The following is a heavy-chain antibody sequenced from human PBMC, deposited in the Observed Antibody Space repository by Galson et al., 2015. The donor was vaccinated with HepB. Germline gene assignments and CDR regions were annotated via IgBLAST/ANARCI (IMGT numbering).Heavy chain of an antibody. CDR3: ARDSGATVPVALWYFDL. V-gene: IGHV3-21*01. D-gene: IGHD4-17*01. Sequence: SLRLSCAASGFTFSSYSMNWVRQAPGKGLEWVSSISSSSSYIYYADSVKGRFTISRDNAKNSLYLQMNSLRAEDTAVYYCARDSGATVPVALWYFDLWGRGTLATVSS. J-gene: IGHJ2*01. CDR2: ISSSSSYI. CDR1: GFTFSSYS.